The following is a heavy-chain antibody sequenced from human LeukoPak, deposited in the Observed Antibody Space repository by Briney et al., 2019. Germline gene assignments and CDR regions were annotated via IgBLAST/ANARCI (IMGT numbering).Heavy chain of an antibody. V-gene: IGHV4-61*02. D-gene: IGHD3-16*01. J-gene: IGHJ4*02. CDR1: GGSISSGSYY. CDR3: ARGRLGAASFDY. CDR2: IYTSGST. Sequence: PSQTLSLTCTVSGGSISSGSYYWSWIRQPAGKGREWIGRIYTSGSTNYNPSLKSRVTISVDTSKNQFSLKLSSVTAADTAVYYCARGRLGAASFDYWGQGTLVTVSS.